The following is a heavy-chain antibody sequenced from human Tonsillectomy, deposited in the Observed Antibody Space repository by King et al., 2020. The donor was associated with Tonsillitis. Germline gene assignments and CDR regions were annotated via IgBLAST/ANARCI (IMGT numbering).Heavy chain of an antibody. V-gene: IGHV1-2*05. CDR2: INPNSGGT. CDR1: GYTFTGYY. CDR3: ARGGSLWFGEWMYNWFDP. D-gene: IGHD3-10*01. Sequence: QLVQSGAEVKKPGASVKVSCKASGYTFTGYYMHWVRQAPGQGLEWMGRINPNSGGTNYAQKFQGRVTMTRDTSISTAYMELSRLRSDDTVVYYCARGGSLWFGEWMYNWFDPWGQGTLVTVSS. J-gene: IGHJ5*02.